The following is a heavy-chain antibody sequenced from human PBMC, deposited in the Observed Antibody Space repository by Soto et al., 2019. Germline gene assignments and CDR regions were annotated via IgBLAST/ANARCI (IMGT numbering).Heavy chain of an antibody. CDR3: ARRHNWNDGAFDY. V-gene: IGHV4-39*01. D-gene: IGHD1-20*01. J-gene: IGHJ4*02. CDR1: GDSISSSTYY. Sequence: QLQLQESGPGLVKPSETLSLTCTVSGDSISSSTYYWGWIRQPPGKGLEWIGSIYYSGSSYYNPSLRSRVTISVDTSKNQFSLKLSSVTAADTAVYYCARRHNWNDGAFDYWGQGTLVTVSS. CDR2: IYYSGSS.